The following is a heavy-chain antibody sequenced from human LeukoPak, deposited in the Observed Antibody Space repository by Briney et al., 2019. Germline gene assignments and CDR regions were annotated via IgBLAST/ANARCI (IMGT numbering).Heavy chain of an antibody. CDR1: GGSFSGYY. CDR2: INHSGST. Sequence: KPSETLSLTCAVYGGSFSGYYWSWIRQPPGKGLEWIGEINHSGSTNYNPSLKSRVTISVDTSKNQFSLKLSSVTAADTAVYYCAREEGGDDPLLYFDYWGQGTLVTVSS. J-gene: IGHJ4*02. D-gene: IGHD2-21*02. CDR3: AREEGGDDPLLYFDY. V-gene: IGHV4-34*01.